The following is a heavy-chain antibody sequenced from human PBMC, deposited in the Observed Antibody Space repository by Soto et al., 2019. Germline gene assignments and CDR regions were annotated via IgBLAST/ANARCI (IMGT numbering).Heavy chain of an antibody. CDR1: GFTFSSYS. Sequence: GGSLRLSCAASGFTFSSYSMNWVRQAPGKGLEWDSSISSSSSYIYYADSVKGRFTISRDNAKNSLYLQMNSLRAEDTAVYYCARDPLTTDAFDIWGQGTMVTVAS. CDR2: ISSSSSYI. J-gene: IGHJ3*02. D-gene: IGHD4-17*01. V-gene: IGHV3-21*01. CDR3: ARDPLTTDAFDI.